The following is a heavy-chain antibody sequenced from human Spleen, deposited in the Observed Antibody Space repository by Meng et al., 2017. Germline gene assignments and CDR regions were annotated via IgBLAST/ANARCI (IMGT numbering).Heavy chain of an antibody. V-gene: IGHV3-23*01. CDR2: ISGSGGST. Sequence: GESLKISCAASGFTFSNYAMTWVRQAPGKGLEWVSTISGSGGSTYYADSVKGRFTIYRDNSRNTLYLQMNSLRAEDTAVYYCAKGTLKGGYSSGGTRFDPWGQGTLVTVSS. D-gene: IGHD6-19*01. J-gene: IGHJ5*02. CDR1: GFTFSNYA. CDR3: AKGTLKGGYSSGGTRFDP.